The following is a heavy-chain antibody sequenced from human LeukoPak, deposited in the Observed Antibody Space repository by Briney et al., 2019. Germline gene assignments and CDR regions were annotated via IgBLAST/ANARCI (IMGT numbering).Heavy chain of an antibody. CDR2: ISSDTANA. D-gene: IGHD6-13*01. CDR3: ARGSGSTWWDLFDY. CDR1: GYSFTSHG. V-gene: IGHV1-18*01. Sequence: ASVKVSSKASGYSFTSHGIFWVRQAPGQGLEWMGWISSDTANANYAQKLQGRVTMTTDTSTSTAYMELRSLRSDDTAMYYCARGSGSTWWDLFDYWGQGTLVTVSS. J-gene: IGHJ4*02.